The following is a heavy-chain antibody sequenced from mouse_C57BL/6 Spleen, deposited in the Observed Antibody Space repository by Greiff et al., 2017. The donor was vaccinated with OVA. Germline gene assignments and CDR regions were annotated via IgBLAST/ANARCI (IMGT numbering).Heavy chain of an antibody. CDR1: GYSITSGYY. J-gene: IGHJ4*01. Sequence: VQLKQSGPGLVKPSQSLSLTCSVTGYSITSGYYWNWIRQFPGNKLEWMGYISYDGSNNYNPSLKNRISITRDTSKNQFFLKLNSVTTEDTATYYCAREGPHYYAMDYWGQGTSVTVSS. V-gene: IGHV3-6*01. CDR2: ISYDGSN. CDR3: AREGPHYYAMDY. D-gene: IGHD3-3*01.